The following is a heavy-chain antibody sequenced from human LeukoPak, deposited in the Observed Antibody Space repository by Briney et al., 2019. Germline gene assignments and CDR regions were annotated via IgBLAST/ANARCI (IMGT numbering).Heavy chain of an antibody. Sequence: SETLSLTCTGSGGSISSYYWSWIRQPPGKRLEWIGHIYYSGSTNYNPSLKSRVTVSVDRSKNQFSLRLSSVTAADTAVYYCARQGMNTATFDYWGQGTLVTVSA. CDR2: IYYSGST. V-gene: IGHV4-59*08. D-gene: IGHD4-17*01. J-gene: IGHJ4*02. CDR1: GGSISSYY. CDR3: ARQGMNTATFDY.